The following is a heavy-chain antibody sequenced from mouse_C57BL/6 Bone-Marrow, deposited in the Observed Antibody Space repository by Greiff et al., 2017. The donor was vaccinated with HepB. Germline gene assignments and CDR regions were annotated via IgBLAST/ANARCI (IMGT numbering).Heavy chain of an antibody. Sequence: VQLQQSGTVLARPGASVKMSCKTSGYTFTSYWMHWVKQRPGQGLEWIGAIYPGNSDTSYNQKFKGKAKLTAVTSASTAYMELSSLTNEDSAVYYCTNYYSNPAWFAYWGQGTLVTVSA. CDR3: TNYYSNPAWFAY. CDR1: GYTFTSYW. V-gene: IGHV1-5*01. D-gene: IGHD2-5*01. J-gene: IGHJ3*01. CDR2: IYPGNSDT.